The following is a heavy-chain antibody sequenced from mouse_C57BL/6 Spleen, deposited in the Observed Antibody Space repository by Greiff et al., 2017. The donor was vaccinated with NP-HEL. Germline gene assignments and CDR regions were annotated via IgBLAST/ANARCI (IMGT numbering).Heavy chain of an antibody. CDR1: GYAFTNYL. Sequence: QVQLKQSGAELVRPGTSVKVSCKASGYAFTNYLIEWVKQRPGQGLEWIGVINPGSGGTNYNEKFKGKATLTADKSSSTAYMQLSSLTSEDSAVYFCARRTGPYAMDYWGQGTSGTVSS. D-gene: IGHD4-1*01. V-gene: IGHV1-54*01. J-gene: IGHJ4*01. CDR2: INPGSGGT. CDR3: ARRTGPYAMDY.